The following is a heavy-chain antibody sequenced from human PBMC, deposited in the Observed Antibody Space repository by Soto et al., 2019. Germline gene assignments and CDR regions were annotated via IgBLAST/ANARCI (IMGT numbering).Heavy chain of an antibody. J-gene: IGHJ6*02. CDR2: INPSGGGT. CDR1: GYTFSNYY. D-gene: IGHD4-17*01. V-gene: IGHV1-46*01. CDR3: ARGPKLTDFGDRGYYGMDV. Sequence: QVHLVQSGAEVKKPGASVTFPCKASGYTFSNYYMHWVRQAPGQGLEWVGIINPSGGGTTYAQNFQGRVTXTXDXXTSTVYMELNSLRSEDTAVYYCARGPKLTDFGDRGYYGMDVWGHGTTVTVS.